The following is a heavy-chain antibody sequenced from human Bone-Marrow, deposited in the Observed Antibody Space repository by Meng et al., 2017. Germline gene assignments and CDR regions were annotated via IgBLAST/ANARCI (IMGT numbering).Heavy chain of an antibody. CDR2: INHSGST. J-gene: IGHJ4*02. V-gene: IGHV4-34*01. CDR1: GGSFSGYY. CDR3: ARDSIKYYYDSSGYYQQYFDY. Sequence: SETLSLTCAVYGGSFSGYYWSWIRQPPGKGLEWIGEINHSGSTNYNPSLKSRVTISVDTSKNQFSLKLSSVTAADTAVYYCARDSIKYYYDSSGYYQQYFDYWGQGTLVTVSS. D-gene: IGHD3-22*01.